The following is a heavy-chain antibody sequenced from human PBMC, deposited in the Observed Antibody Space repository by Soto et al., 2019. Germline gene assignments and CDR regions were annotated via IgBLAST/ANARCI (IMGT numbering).Heavy chain of an antibody. Sequence: EVQLLESGGGLVQPGGSLRLSCVVSGLTFRSHAMYWVRQAPGQGLEWVAGISGGGYTAYYPDSVRGRFTMSRDNSKNTVYLQIDNLRADDTAVYYWAKAQGVATIKSNFDYWGQGTLVTVSS. J-gene: IGHJ4*02. D-gene: IGHD5-12*01. CDR2: ISGGGYTA. CDR3: AKAQGVATIKSNFDY. V-gene: IGHV3-23*01. CDR1: GLTFRSHA.